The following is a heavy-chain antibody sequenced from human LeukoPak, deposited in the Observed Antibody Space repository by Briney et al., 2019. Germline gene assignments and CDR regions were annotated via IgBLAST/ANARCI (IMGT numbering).Heavy chain of an antibody. J-gene: IGHJ4*02. CDR1: GGSVTSINW. CDR2: VHLDGRT. V-gene: IGHV4-4*02. Sequence: SETLSLTCAVSGGSVTSINWWTWVRPPPGKGLEWIGEVHLDGRTNYNPSLKSRLIMSVDLPENHISLKLTSVTAADTAVYYCAREGGFYRPLDYSGQGTLVTVSS. CDR3: AREGGFYRPLDY. D-gene: IGHD3-3*01.